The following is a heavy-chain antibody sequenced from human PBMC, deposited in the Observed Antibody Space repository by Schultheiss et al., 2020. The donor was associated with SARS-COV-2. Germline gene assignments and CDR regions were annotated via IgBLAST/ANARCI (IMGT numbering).Heavy chain of an antibody. CDR2: ISSSSTI. D-gene: IGHD4-11*01. Sequence: GGSLRLSCAASGFTFSDYYMNWVRQAPGKGLEWVSSISSSSTIYYADSVKGRFTISRDNAKNSLYLQMNSLRAEDTAVYYCAKEGYTDYTFDYWGQGTLVTVSS. CDR1: GFTFSDYY. V-gene: IGHV3-69-1*01. CDR3: AKEGYTDYTFDY. J-gene: IGHJ4*02.